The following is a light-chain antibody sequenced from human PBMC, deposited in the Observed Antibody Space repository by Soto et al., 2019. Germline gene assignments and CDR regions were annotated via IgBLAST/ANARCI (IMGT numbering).Light chain of an antibody. Sequence: QSVLTQPPSASGTPGPRVPISCSGGSSNIGTNAVNWYQQLPGTAPKLLIYNNNQRPSGVPDRFSGSKSGTSASLAISGLQSEDEADYYCAAWDDSLNGYVFGTGTKLTVL. J-gene: IGLJ1*01. CDR1: SSNIGTNA. CDR2: NNN. V-gene: IGLV1-44*01. CDR3: AAWDDSLNGYV.